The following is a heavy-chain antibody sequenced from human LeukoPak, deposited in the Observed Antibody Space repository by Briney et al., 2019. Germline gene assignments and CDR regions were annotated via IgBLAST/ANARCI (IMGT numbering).Heavy chain of an antibody. CDR2: IYHSGST. CDR3: ASYKRESYFDY. D-gene: IGHD3-10*01. Sequence: ETSETLSLTCTVSGYSISSGYYWGWIRQPPGKGLEWIGSIYHSGSTYYNPSLKSRVTISVDTSKNQFSLKLSSVTAADTAVYYCASYKRESYFDYWGQGTLVTVSS. J-gene: IGHJ4*02. CDR1: GYSISSGYY. V-gene: IGHV4-38-2*02.